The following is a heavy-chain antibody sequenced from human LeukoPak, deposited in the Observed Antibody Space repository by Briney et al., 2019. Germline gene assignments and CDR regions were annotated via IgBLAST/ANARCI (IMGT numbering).Heavy chain of an antibody. CDR3: ARQSRGNSSGYYGSSYYYYGMDV. V-gene: IGHV4-59*08. Sequence: SDTLSLICTVSGGSISIYYWSWILQPPAKGLVCIGYIYYSGSNNSNASLKSRVTISVDTSKNQFSLKLSSVTAADTAVYYCARQSRGNSSGYYGSSYYYYGMDVWGQETTVTVSS. J-gene: IGHJ6*02. CDR2: IYYSGSN. CDR1: GGSISIYY. D-gene: IGHD3-22*01.